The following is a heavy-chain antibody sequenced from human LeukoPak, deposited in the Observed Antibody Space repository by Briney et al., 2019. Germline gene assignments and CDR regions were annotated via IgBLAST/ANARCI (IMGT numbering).Heavy chain of an antibody. CDR2: IRSSTTYV. D-gene: IGHD3-22*01. V-gene: IGHV3-21*01. CDR1: GFTFSNYN. CDR3: ARDSLTMIVGRQKRGLDY. Sequence: GGSLRLSCAASGFTFSNYNMNWVRQAPGKGLGWVSSIRSSTTYVYYADSVKGRFTISRDNAKNSLYLQMNSLRAEDTAVYYCARDSLTMIVGRQKRGLDYWGQGTLVTVSS. J-gene: IGHJ4*02.